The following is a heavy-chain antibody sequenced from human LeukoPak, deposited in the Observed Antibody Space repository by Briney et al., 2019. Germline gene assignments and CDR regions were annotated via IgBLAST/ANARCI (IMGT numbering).Heavy chain of an antibody. CDR1: GGSISSYY. D-gene: IGHD1-26*01. Sequence: SETLSLTCTVSGGSISSYYWSWIRQSPGKGLEWIGYIFYSGSTNYSPSPKSRVTISVDTSKNQFSLKLSSVTAADTAVYYCARETSGIYSEYWGQGILVTVSS. J-gene: IGHJ4*02. CDR2: IFYSGST. CDR3: ARETSGIYSEY. V-gene: IGHV4-59*01.